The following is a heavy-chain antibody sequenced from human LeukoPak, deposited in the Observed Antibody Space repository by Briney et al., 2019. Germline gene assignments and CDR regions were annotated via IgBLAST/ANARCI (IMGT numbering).Heavy chain of an antibody. V-gene: IGHV4-61*01. CDR3: ARLTRRSGNYFDS. Sequence: SETLSLTCAVSGDSVSSSNYYWSWIRQPPGRGLEWIEYIYYGGSTNYNPSLKSRVTISVDTSKCQFSLKLSSVTAADTAVYYCARLTRRSGNYFDSWGQGTLVTVSS. CDR1: GDSVSSSNYY. CDR2: IYYGGST. J-gene: IGHJ4*02. D-gene: IGHD1-1*01.